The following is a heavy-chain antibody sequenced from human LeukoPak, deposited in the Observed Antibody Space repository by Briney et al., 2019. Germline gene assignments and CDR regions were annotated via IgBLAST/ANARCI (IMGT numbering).Heavy chain of an antibody. D-gene: IGHD5-12*01. CDR3: ARQYSGYDYGSWYRYYFDY. Sequence: ETLSLTCTVSGGSISSYYWSWIRQPAGKGLEWIGRIYTSGSTNYNPSLKSRVTMSVDTSKNQFSLKLSSVTAADTAVYYCARQYSGYDYGSWYRYYFDYWGQGTLVTVSS. J-gene: IGHJ4*02. V-gene: IGHV4-4*07. CDR2: IYTSGST. CDR1: GGSISSYY.